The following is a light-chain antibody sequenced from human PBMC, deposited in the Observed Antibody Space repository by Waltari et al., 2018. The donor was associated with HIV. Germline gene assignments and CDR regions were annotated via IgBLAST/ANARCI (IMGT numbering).Light chain of an antibody. CDR3: QSYDSRLSGSV. CDR2: ANT. CDR1: SSTLWPGSD. V-gene: IGLV1-40*01. Sequence: SALTPPPSVSGAPGQRVTISSTGTSSTLWPGSDVHWSQQRPGTAPKLLIYANTNPPSGVPDRFSGSKSGTSASLAITGLQAEDEADYYCQSYDSRLSGSVFGGGTKLTVL. J-gene: IGLJ3*02.